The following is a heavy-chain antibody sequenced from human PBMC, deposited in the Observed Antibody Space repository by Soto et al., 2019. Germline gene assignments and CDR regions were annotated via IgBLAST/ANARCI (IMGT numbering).Heavy chain of an antibody. Sequence: EVQLVESGGGLVQPGGSLRLSCAASGFTFSSYSMNWVRQAPEKGLEWVSYISSSSSTIYYADSVKGRFTISRDNAKNSLYLQMNSLRDEDPAVYYCARPEYSSSAYGMDVWGQGTTVTVSS. CDR3: ARPEYSSSAYGMDV. J-gene: IGHJ6*02. CDR1: GFTFSSYS. CDR2: ISSSSSTI. V-gene: IGHV3-48*02. D-gene: IGHD6-6*01.